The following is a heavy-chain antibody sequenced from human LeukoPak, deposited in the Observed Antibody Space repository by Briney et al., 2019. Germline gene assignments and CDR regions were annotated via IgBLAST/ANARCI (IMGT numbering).Heavy chain of an antibody. V-gene: IGHV3-66*01. J-gene: IGHJ4*02. D-gene: IGHD3-10*01. CDR2: IYSGGST. CDR1: GFTFSSYA. Sequence: PGGSLRLSCAASGFTFSSYAMSWVRQAPGKGLEWVSVIYSGGSTYYADSVKGRFTISRDNSKNTLYLQMNSLRAEDTAVYYCARDKYYYGSGSPTRVDYWGQGTLVTVSS. CDR3: ARDKYYYGSGSPTRVDY.